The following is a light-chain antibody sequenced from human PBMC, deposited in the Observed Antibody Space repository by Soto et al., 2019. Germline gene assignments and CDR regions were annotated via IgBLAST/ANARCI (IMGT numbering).Light chain of an antibody. CDR1: QSVSRY. V-gene: IGKV3-20*01. Sequence: EIVLTQSPGTLALSPGEGATLSCRASQSVSRYLAWYQQKPGQAPRLLIYGASSRATGIPASFSGSGSGTDFTPTISRLEPEDFAVYYCQQYGGSPQTFGQGTKVEIK. CDR3: QQYGGSPQT. J-gene: IGKJ1*01. CDR2: GAS.